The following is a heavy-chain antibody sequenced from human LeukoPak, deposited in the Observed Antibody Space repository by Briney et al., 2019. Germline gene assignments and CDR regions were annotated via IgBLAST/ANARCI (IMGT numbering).Heavy chain of an antibody. J-gene: IGHJ6*02. V-gene: IGHV3-30-3*01. CDR1: GFTFSSYA. CDR3: ARSGTYCSGGSCYSYYYGMDV. D-gene: IGHD2-15*01. Sequence: PGGSLRLSCAASGFTFSSYAMHWVRQAPGKGLEWVAVISYDGSNKYYADSVKGRFTISRDNSKNTLYLPMNSLRAEDTAVYYCARSGTYCSGGSCYSYYYGMDVWGQGTTVTVSS. CDR2: ISYDGSNK.